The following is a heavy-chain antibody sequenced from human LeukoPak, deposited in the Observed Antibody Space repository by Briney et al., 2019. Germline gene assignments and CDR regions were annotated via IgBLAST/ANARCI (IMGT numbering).Heavy chain of an antibody. V-gene: IGHV1-2*04. CDR3: ARGDAYYDYVWGSYRSDAFDI. CDR2: INPNSGGT. Sequence: ASVKVSCKASGYTFTGYYMHWVRQAPGQGLEWMGWINPNSGGTNYAQKFQGWVTMTRDTSISTAYMELSRLRSDDTAVYYCARGDAYYDYVWGSYRSDAFDIWGQGTMVTVSS. CDR1: GYTFTGYY. D-gene: IGHD3-16*02. J-gene: IGHJ3*02.